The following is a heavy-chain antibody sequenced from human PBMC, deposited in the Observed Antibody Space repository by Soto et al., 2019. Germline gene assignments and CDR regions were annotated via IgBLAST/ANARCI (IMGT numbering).Heavy chain of an antibody. CDR3: ARKNDVWTGYFFDN. V-gene: IGHV1-18*01. D-gene: IGHD3-3*01. J-gene: IGHJ4*02. CDR1: GYIFTNYA. Sequence: QVQLVQYGAEVRKPGASVKVSCKASGYIFTNYAISWVRQAPGQGPEWMGWISGYNEDTNTHYSQKFQGRVTMTTDMSTTTAYIALRSLRSDDTSGYYCARKNDVWTGYFFDNGGQGTLVTVSS. CDR2: ISGYNEDTNT.